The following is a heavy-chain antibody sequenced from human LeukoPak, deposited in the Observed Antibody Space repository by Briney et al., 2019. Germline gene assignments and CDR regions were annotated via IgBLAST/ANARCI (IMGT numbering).Heavy chain of an antibody. D-gene: IGHD4-11*01. CDR1: GGSISSYY. J-gene: IGHJ4*02. V-gene: IGHV4-4*07. CDR2: IYTSGST. CDR3: ARDLVTTRDYYFDY. Sequence: SETLSLTCTVSGGSISSYYWSWIRQPAGKGLEWIGRIYTSGSTNYNPSLKSRVTMSVDTSKNQLSLKLSSVTAADTAVYYCARDLVTTRDYYFDYWGQGTLVTVSS.